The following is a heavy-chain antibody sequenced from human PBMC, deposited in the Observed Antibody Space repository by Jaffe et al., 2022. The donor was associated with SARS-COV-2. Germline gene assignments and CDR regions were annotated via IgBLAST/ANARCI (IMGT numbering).Heavy chain of an antibody. J-gene: IGHJ4*02. CDR3: ARGTARIQLVDY. CDR1: GFTVSSYY. D-gene: IGHD5-18*01. V-gene: IGHV3-53*01. CDR2: IYTGGTT. Sequence: EVQLVESGGGLIQPGGSLRLSCAASGFTVSSYYMSWVRQAPGKGLEWVSLIYTGGTTYYADSVKGRFSISRDNSKNTLYLQMNSLRAEDTAVYYCARGTARIQLVDYWGQGTLVTVSS.